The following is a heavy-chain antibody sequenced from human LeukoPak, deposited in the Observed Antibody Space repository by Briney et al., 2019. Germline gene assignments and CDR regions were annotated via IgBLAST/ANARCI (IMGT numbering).Heavy chain of an antibody. V-gene: IGHV4-34*01. CDR2: VDHSGST. Sequence: SETLSLTCAVYGGSFSGDSWSWIRQPPGEGLEWIGEVDHSGSTNYNPSLKSRVTMSVDTSKNQFSLKLSSVTAADTAVYYCAITAGKYYYYMDVWGKGTTVTVSS. CDR1: GGSFSGDS. CDR3: AITAGKYYYYMDV. D-gene: IGHD1-14*01. J-gene: IGHJ6*03.